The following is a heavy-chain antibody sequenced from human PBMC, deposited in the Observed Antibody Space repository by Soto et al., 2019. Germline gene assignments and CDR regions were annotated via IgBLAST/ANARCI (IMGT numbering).Heavy chain of an antibody. D-gene: IGHD4-17*01. J-gene: IGHJ3*02. CDR3: AKSYGDPNAFDI. V-gene: IGHV3-23*01. Sequence: EVQLLESGGGLVQPGGSLRLACAASGFTFSSYAMSWVRQAPGKGLEWVSAISGSGGSTYYADSVKCRFTISSDNSKNTLYLQMNSLRAEDKAVYYCAKSYGDPNAFDIWGQGTMVTVSS. CDR1: GFTFSSYA. CDR2: ISGSGGST.